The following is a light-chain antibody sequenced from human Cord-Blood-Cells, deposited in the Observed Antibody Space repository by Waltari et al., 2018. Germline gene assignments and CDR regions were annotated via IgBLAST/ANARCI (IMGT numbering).Light chain of an antibody. Sequence: QSALTQPASVSGSPGQSITISCTGTSSDVGGYNYVSWYQQHPGKAPKLTLYDVSKRPSGVSTRCSGSKSGNTASLTISGLQAEDEADYYCSSYTSSSTWVFGGGTKLTVL. CDR1: SSDVGGYNY. CDR3: SSYTSSSTWV. J-gene: IGLJ3*02. CDR2: DVS. V-gene: IGLV2-14*01.